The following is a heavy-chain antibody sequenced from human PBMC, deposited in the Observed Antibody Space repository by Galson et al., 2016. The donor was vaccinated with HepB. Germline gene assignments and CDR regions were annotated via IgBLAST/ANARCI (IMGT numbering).Heavy chain of an antibody. V-gene: IGHV3-23*01. CDR1: GFTFIASA. CDR2: FSASGTTT. J-gene: IGHJ4*02. D-gene: IGHD2-21*02. Sequence: SLRLSCAASGFTFIASAMTWVRQAPGKGLEWVSAFSASGTTTFYADSVKGRFTISRDNFKNSVYLQMNRLTADDTAVFYCAKTVPTAPMPKYDIWGQGVLVTVSS. CDR3: AKTVPTAPMPKYDI.